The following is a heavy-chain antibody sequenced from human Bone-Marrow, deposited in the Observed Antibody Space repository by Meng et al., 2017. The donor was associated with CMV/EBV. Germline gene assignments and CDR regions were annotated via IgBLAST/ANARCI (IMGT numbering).Heavy chain of an antibody. V-gene: IGHV1-2*02. Sequence: ASVKVSCKASGYTFTSYGISWVRQAPGQGLEWMGWINPNSGDTNYAQKFQGRVTMTRDTSISTAYMELNSLRSDDTAVYYCARGTTLGAREDYWGQGTLVTVSS. CDR2: INPNSGDT. CDR1: GYTFTSYG. J-gene: IGHJ4*02. CDR3: ARGTTLGAREDY. D-gene: IGHD4-11*01.